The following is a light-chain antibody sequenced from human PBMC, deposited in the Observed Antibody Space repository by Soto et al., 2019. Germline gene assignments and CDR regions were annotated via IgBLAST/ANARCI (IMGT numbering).Light chain of an antibody. CDR2: DAS. J-gene: IGKJ5*01. CDR1: QNINNY. V-gene: IGKV1-33*01. Sequence: RSFLSASIGHTVPITGQASQNINNYLNWYQQKPGRAPKLLIYDASNLEAGVPSRFRGSGSGTDFTFTIIRLQTEDIATYYRLPYYHLPTFGEGTRLAI. CDR3: LPYYHLPT.